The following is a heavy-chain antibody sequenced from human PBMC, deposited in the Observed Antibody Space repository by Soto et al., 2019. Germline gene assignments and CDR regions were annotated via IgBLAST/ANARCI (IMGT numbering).Heavy chain of an antibody. D-gene: IGHD3-16*01. V-gene: IGHV5-51*01. J-gene: IGHJ6*03. CDR3: ARHDLDPMGGYYMDV. Sequence: GESLKISCKGSGYSFTSYWIGWVRQMPGKGLEWMGIIYPGDSDTRYSPSFQGQVTISADKSISTAYLQWSSLKASDTAMYYCARHDLDPMGGYYMDVWGKGTTVTVSS. CDR1: GYSFTSYW. CDR2: IYPGDSDT.